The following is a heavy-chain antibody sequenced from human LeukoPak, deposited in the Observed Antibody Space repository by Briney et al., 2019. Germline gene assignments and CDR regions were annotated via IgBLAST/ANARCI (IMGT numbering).Heavy chain of an antibody. CDR2: ISSSSSYI. D-gene: IGHD4-17*01. Sequence: PGGSLGLSCAASGFTFSSYSMNWVRQAPGKGLEWVSSISSSSSYIYYADSVKGRFTISRDNAKNSLYLQMNSLRAEDTAVYYCASYDYGDYWFDYWGQGTLVTVSS. CDR1: GFTFSSYS. CDR3: ASYDYGDYWFDY. V-gene: IGHV3-21*01. J-gene: IGHJ4*02.